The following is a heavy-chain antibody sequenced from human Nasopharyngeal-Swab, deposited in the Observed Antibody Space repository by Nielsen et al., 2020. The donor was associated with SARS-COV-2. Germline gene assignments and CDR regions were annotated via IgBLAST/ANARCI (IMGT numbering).Heavy chain of an antibody. D-gene: IGHD5-24*01. CDR2: LHSDGSGT. Sequence: GGSLRLSCAASGFTISRYWMLWVRHAPGKGLVWVSRLHSDGSGTTYADSVRGRFTISRDNAKNTLYLQMNSLRAEDTAVYYCARGGDGYSMDYWGQGTLVTVFS. V-gene: IGHV3-74*01. CDR3: ARGGDGYSMDY. J-gene: IGHJ4*02. CDR1: GFTISRYW.